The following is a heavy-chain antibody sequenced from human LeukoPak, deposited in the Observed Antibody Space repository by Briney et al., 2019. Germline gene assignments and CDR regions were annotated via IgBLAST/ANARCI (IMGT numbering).Heavy chain of an antibody. D-gene: IGHD2-21*02. CDR2: IYYSGGA. CDR3: AREVTADWYFDL. V-gene: IGHV4-39*07. Sequence: PSETLSPTCSVSGGSISSNSHYWAWLRQPPGKGLEWIGGIYYSGGAYFSPSLKSRGSMSRDRTKNQFSLKLTSVSAADTAVYYCAREVTADWYFDLWGRGSLVIVSS. J-gene: IGHJ2*01. CDR1: GGSISSNSHY.